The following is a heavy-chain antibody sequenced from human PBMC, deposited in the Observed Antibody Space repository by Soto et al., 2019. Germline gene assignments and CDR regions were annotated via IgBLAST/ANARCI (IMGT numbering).Heavy chain of an antibody. CDR1: GFIFSNYA. Sequence: GGSLRLSCAASGFIFSNYAMSWVRQAPGKGLEWVSAISATGGSTYYADSVKGRFTISRDNSKNTLYLQMNSLRADDKVVYYCAKEPEYWGQGTLVTVSS. CDR2: ISATGGST. V-gene: IGHV3-23*01. J-gene: IGHJ4*02. CDR3: AKEPEY.